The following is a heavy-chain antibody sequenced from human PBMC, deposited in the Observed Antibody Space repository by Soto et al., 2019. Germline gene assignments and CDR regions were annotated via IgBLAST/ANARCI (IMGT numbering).Heavy chain of an antibody. D-gene: IGHD6-19*01. CDR1: GGSISSGGYS. V-gene: IGHV4-30-2*01. J-gene: IGHJ4*02. Sequence: QLQLQESGSGLVKPSQTLSLTCAVSGGSISSGGYSWSWIRQPPGKGLEWIGYIYHSGSTYYNPSLKSRVTISVDRSKNQCSLKLRSVTAADTAVYYCARAGGLGAVAVDYWGQGTLVTVSS. CDR3: ARAGGLGAVAVDY. CDR2: IYHSGST.